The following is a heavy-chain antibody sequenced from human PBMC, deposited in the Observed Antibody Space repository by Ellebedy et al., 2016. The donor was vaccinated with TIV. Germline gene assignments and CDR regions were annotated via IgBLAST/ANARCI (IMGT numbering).Heavy chain of an antibody. CDR1: GGSVSSGSYY. Sequence: MPSETLSLTCTVSGGSVSSGSYYWSWIRQPPGKGLEWIGYIYYSGSTNYNPSLKSRVTISVDTSKNQFSLKLSSVTAADTAVYYCARDNWDPFYYYYGMDVWGQGTTVTVSS. CDR3: ARDNWDPFYYYYGMDV. CDR2: IYYSGST. D-gene: IGHD1-1*01. J-gene: IGHJ6*02. V-gene: IGHV4-61*01.